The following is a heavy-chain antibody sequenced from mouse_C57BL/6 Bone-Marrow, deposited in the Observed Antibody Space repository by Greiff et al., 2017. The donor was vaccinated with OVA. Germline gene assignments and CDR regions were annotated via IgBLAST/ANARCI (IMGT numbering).Heavy chain of an antibody. Sequence: EVKLMESGGGLVQPGGSMKLSCAASGFTFSDAWMDWVRQSPEKGLEWVAEIRNKANNHATYYAESVKGRFTISRDESKRSVYLQMNSLRAEDTGIYYCTTVVAGGYWGQGTTLTVSS. CDR3: TTVVAGGY. V-gene: IGHV6-6*01. CDR1: GFTFSDAW. D-gene: IGHD1-1*01. CDR2: IRNKANNHAT. J-gene: IGHJ2*01.